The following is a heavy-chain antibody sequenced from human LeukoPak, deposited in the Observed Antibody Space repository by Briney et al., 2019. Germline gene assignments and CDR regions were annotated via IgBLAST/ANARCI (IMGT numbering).Heavy chain of an antibody. V-gene: IGHV1-69*13. CDR3: SRALYGCVFDL. CDR1: ECTVTSYA. D-gene: IGHD2-8*01. Sequence: SVKVSCKGSECTVTSYAISWVRHAPGQGLEWMGGIIPIFGTANYAQKFQGRVTITADESTSTDYMELSSLRSEDTAVYYCSRALYGCVFDLWGQGTMVTVSS. J-gene: IGHJ3*01. CDR2: IIPIFGTA.